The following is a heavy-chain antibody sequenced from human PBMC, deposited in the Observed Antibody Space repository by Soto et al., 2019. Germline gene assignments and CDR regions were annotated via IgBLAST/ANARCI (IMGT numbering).Heavy chain of an antibody. CDR3: AKVGSSHRNFKRFDS. D-gene: IGHD3-10*01. V-gene: IGHV3-30*18. J-gene: IGHJ4*02. CDR2: ISYNGDNT. CDR1: GFTFSAFG. Sequence: GGSLRLSCAASGFTFSAFGMHWVRQAPGKGLEWVAVISYNGDNTYYGDSVKGRFTISRDNSKGTVYLQMNSLRNEDTAVYYCAKVGSSHRNFKRFDSWGQGTLVTVSS.